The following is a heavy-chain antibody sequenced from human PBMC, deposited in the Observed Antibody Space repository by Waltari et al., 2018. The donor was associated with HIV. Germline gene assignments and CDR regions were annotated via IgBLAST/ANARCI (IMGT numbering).Heavy chain of an antibody. CDR3: AKDKVDYPFDY. CDR2: IRYDGGNT. V-gene: IGHV3-30*02. J-gene: IGHJ4*02. CDR1: GVMFSNYG. Sequence: QVQLVESGGGAVQPGGSLTLSCAASGVMFSNYGMHWVRQAPGKGLEWLTFIRYDGGNTYYLDSVKGRFNISRDNSKNTLYLQMSNLRVEDTAVYYCAKDKVDYPFDYWGQGTLVSVSS. D-gene: IGHD3-9*01.